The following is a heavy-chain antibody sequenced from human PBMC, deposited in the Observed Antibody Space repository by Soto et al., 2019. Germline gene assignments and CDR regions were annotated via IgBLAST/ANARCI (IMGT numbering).Heavy chain of an antibody. CDR3: ARVVWELHFQAGEFDY. D-gene: IGHD1-7*01. CDR1: GGSISSGGYS. V-gene: IGHV4-30-2*05. Sequence: PSETLSLTCAVSGGSISSGGYSWSWIRQPPGKGLEWIGYIYHSGSTYYNPSLKSRVTISVDKSKNQFSLKLSSVTAADTAVYYCARVVWELHFQAGEFDYWGQGTLVTVSS. CDR2: IYHSGST. J-gene: IGHJ4*02.